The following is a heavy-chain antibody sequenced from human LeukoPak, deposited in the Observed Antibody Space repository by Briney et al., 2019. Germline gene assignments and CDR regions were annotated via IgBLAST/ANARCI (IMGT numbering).Heavy chain of an antibody. CDR1: GYTFTSYG. CDR2: ISAYNGNT. D-gene: IGHD6-13*01. CDR3: ARDPIGSRWPYYFDY. Sequence: ASVKVSRKASGYTFTSYGISWVRQAPGQGLEWMGWISAYNGNTNYAQKLQGRVTITRNTSASTAYMELSSLRSEDTAVYYCARDPIGSRWPYYFDYWGQGTLVTVSS. V-gene: IGHV1-18*01. J-gene: IGHJ4*02.